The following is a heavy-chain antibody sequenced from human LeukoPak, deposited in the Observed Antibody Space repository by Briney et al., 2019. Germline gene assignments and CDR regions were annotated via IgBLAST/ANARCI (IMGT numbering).Heavy chain of an antibody. V-gene: IGHV4-30-2*01. Sequence: SETLSLTCAVSGGSISSGGYSWSWIRQPPGKGLEWIGYIYHSGSTYYNPSLKSRVTISVDRSKNQFSLKLSSVTAADTAVYYCARNIPRFYSLGAFDIWGQGTMVTVSS. CDR2: IYHSGST. D-gene: IGHD3-22*01. J-gene: IGHJ3*02. CDR1: GGSISSGGYS. CDR3: ARNIPRFYSLGAFDI.